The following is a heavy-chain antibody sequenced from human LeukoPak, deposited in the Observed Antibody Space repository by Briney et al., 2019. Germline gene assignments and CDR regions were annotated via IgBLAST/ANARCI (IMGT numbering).Heavy chain of an antibody. CDR2: IYYSGST. CDR1: GGSISSGGYY. J-gene: IGHJ4*02. D-gene: IGHD2-21*02. CDR3: AKMEVVVTALDY. Sequence: SETLSLTCTVSGGSISSGGYYWSWIRQPPGKGLEWIGYIYYSGSTNYNPSLKSRITISVDTSKNQFSLKLSSVTAADTAVYYCAKMEVVVTALDYWGQGTLVTVSS. V-gene: IGHV4-61*08.